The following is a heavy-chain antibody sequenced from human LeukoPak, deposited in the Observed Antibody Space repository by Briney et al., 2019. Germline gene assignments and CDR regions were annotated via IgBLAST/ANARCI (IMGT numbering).Heavy chain of an antibody. D-gene: IGHD6-19*01. CDR1: GYTFIGYY. CDR3: VRTRAVPGNFDY. Sequence: ASVKVSCKASGYTFIGYYMHWVRQAPGQGLEWMGWINPNSGGTNFAQKFQGRVTMTRDTSINIVYMELTRLTSDDAAVYYCVRTRAVPGNFDYWGPGTLVTVSS. V-gene: IGHV1-2*02. J-gene: IGHJ4*02. CDR2: INPNSGGT.